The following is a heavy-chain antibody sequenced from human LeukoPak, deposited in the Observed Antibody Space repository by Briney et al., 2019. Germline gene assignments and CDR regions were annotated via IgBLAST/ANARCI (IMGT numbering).Heavy chain of an antibody. V-gene: IGHV1-46*01. CDR2: INPSGGST. D-gene: IGHD3-22*01. Sequence: ASVKVSCKASGYTFTSYYMHWVRQAPGQGLEWMGIINPSGGSTSYAQKFQGRVTMTRDTSTSTVYMELSSLRSEDTAVYYCASSDGGYDSSGYYYDYYGMGVWGQGTTVTVSS. CDR3: ASSDGGYDSSGYYYDYYGMGV. CDR1: GYTFTSYY. J-gene: IGHJ6*02.